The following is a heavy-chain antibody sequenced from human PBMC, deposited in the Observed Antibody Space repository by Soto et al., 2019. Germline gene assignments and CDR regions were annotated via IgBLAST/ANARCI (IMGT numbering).Heavy chain of an antibody. J-gene: IGHJ4*02. CDR1: GFTFSSYA. CDR3: AKGGVVVVAATPNYFDY. V-gene: IGHV3-23*01. D-gene: IGHD2-15*01. Sequence: GGSLRLSCAASGFTFSSYAMSWVRQAPGKGLEWVSAISGSGGSTYYADSVKGRFTISRDNSKNTLYLQMNSLRAEDTAVYYCAKGGVVVVAATPNYFDYWGQGTLVTV. CDR2: ISGSGGST.